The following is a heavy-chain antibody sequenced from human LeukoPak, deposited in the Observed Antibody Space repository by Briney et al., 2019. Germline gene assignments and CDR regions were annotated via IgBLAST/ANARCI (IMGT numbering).Heavy chain of an antibody. Sequence: GGSLRLSCAASGFTFSSYAMSWVRQAPGKGLEWVSAISGSGGSTYYADSVKGRFTISRDNSKNTLYLQMNSLRAEDTAVYYCAGYYGTGSYYTPLYYWGQGTLVTVSS. J-gene: IGHJ4*02. CDR2: ISGSGGST. CDR1: GFTFSSYA. D-gene: IGHD3-10*01. CDR3: AGYYGTGSYYTPLYY. V-gene: IGHV3-23*01.